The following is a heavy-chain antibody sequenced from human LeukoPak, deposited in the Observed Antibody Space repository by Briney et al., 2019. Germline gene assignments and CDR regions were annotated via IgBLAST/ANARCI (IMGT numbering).Heavy chain of an antibody. CDR3: ARGMLYYYDSSGYYTLRWFDP. J-gene: IGHJ5*02. D-gene: IGHD3-22*01. CDR1: GGSISSSSYY. V-gene: IGHV4-39*07. Sequence: SSETLSLTCTVSGGSISSSSYYWGWIRQPPGKGLEWIGSIYYSGSTYYNPSLKSRVTISVDTSKNQFSLKLSSVTAADTAVYYCARGMLYYYDSSGYYTLRWFDPWGQGTLVTVSS. CDR2: IYYSGST.